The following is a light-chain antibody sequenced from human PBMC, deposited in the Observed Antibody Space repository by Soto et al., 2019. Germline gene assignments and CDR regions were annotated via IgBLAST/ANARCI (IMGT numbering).Light chain of an antibody. CDR1: QSVSSSY. CDR3: QHYGSYSWT. CDR2: GAH. V-gene: IGKV3-20*01. J-gene: IGKJ1*01. Sequence: EIVLTQSPGTLSLSPGERATLSCRASQSVSSSYLAWYQQKPGQAPRLFIYGAHSRATGIPDRFSGSGSGTDFTLTISRREPEDFAVYYCQHYGSYSWTFGQGTKVEIK.